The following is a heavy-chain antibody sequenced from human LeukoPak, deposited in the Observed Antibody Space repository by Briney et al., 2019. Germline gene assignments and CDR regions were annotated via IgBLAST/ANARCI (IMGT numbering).Heavy chain of an antibody. CDR3: ARDLVAAAGQEGDY. J-gene: IGHJ4*02. CDR2: ISSSSSTI. D-gene: IGHD6-13*01. CDR1: GFTVSSNY. Sequence: GGSLRLSCAASGFTVSSNYMNWVRQAPGKGLEWVSYISSSSSTIYYADSVKGRFTISRDNAKNSLYLQMNSLRDEDTAVYYCARDLVAAAGQEGDYWGQGTLVTVSS. V-gene: IGHV3-48*02.